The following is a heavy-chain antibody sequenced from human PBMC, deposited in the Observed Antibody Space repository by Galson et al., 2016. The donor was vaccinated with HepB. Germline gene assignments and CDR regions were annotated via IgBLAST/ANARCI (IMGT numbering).Heavy chain of an antibody. CDR2: INPNNGGT. J-gene: IGHJ6*02. CDR3: ASLHDGTGLYGIDV. Sequence: SVKVSCKASGYSFIGYYIHWVRQAPGQGLEWVGWINPNNGGTHFADNFKGRVVLTRDTSITTAFMELSRLRPDDTAVYYCASLHDGTGLYGIDVWGQGTTVTVSS. D-gene: IGHD3-22*01. V-gene: IGHV1-2*02. CDR1: GYSFIGYY.